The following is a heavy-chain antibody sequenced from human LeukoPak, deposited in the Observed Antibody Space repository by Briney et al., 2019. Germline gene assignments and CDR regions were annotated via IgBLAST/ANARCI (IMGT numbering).Heavy chain of an antibody. V-gene: IGHV3-23*01. CDR3: APSAFDY. CDR1: GFTFSSYA. Sequence: GXSLRLSCAASGFTFSSYAMTWVRQAPGKGVEWVATISDSGGSTYYEDYVKGRFTNYRDNSKNTVYMKKNSLRAEDTAVYYCAPSAFDYWGQGTLVTVSS. J-gene: IGHJ4*02. CDR2: ISDSGGST.